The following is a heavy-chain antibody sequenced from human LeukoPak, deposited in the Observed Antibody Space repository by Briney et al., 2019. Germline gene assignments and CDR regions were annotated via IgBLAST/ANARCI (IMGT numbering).Heavy chain of an antibody. CDR1: GYTFTGYY. CDR3: ARSVGSGGAFDI. Sequence: ASVKVSCKASGYTFTGYYMYWVRQAPGQGLEWMGWINPKNGDTNHAQKFQGRVTMTRDRSISTAYMELTRLTSDDTAVYYCARSVGSGGAFDIWGQGTMVTVSS. CDR2: INPKNGDT. J-gene: IGHJ3*02. D-gene: IGHD3-10*01. V-gene: IGHV1-2*02.